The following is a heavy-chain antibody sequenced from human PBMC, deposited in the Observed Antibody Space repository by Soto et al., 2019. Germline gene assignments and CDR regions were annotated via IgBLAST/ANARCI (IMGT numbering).Heavy chain of an antibody. CDR3: AKGEPAGTSHHYYFHYGMDV. J-gene: IGHJ6*02. D-gene: IGHD6-13*01. V-gene: IGHV1-2*04. CDR2: INPNSGGT. Sequence: ASVKVSCKASGYTFTGYYMHWVRQAPGQGLEWMGWINPNSGGTNYAQKFQGWVTMTRDTSISTAYMELSRLRSDDTAVYYCAKGEPAGTSHHYYFHYGMDVWGQGTTVTVSS. CDR1: GYTFTGYY.